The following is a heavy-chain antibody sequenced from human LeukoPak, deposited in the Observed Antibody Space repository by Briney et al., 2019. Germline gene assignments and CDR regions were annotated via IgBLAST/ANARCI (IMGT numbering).Heavy chain of an antibody. CDR2: ISSSGSTI. CDR3: ARAGDYDDY. V-gene: IGHV3-48*03. Sequence: GGSLRLSCVASGFTFSSYEMNWVRQAPGKGLEWVSYISSSGSTIYYADSVKGRFTISRDNAKNSLYLQMNSLRAEDTAVYYCARAGDYDDYWGQGTLVTVSS. J-gene: IGHJ4*02. CDR1: GFTFSSYE. D-gene: IGHD2-8*02.